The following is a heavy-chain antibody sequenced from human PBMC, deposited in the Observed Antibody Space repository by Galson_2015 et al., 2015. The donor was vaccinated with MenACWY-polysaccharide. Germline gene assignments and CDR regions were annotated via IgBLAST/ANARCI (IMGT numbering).Heavy chain of an antibody. J-gene: IGHJ4*02. CDR3: ARYRDSSGRRFDY. CDR2: INSDASST. Sequence: SLRLSCAASGLTFSNNWIHWVRQAPGKGLVWVSRINSDASSTAYADSVKGRFTISRDNAKNSLYLQMNSLRAEDTAVYYCARYRDSSGRRFDYWGQGTLVTVSS. V-gene: IGHV3-74*01. D-gene: IGHD6-19*01. CDR1: GLTFSNNW.